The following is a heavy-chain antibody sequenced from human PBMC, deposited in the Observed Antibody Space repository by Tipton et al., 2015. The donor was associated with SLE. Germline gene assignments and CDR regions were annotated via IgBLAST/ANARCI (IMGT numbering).Heavy chain of an antibody. J-gene: IGHJ6*02. CDR2: ISSSSSTI. Sequence: GSLRLSCAASGFTFSSYSMNWVRQAPGKGLEWVSSISSSSSTIYYADSVKGRFTISRDNAKNSLYLQMNSLRAEDTAVYYCAKGGYDFWSGYYTTVAGYGMDVWGQGTTVTVSS. CDR3: AKGGYDFWSGYYTTVAGYGMDV. CDR1: GFTFSSYS. V-gene: IGHV3-48*01. D-gene: IGHD3-3*01.